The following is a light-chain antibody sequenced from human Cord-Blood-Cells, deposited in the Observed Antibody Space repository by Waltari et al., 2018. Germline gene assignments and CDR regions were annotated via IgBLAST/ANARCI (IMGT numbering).Light chain of an antibody. CDR1: QSVSSK. CDR2: VAS. Sequence: EIVMTQSPATMSVSPGERATLSCRGSQSVSSKLAWYQQQPGQAPRLLIYVASTRATGIPARFSGSGSGTEFTLTISSLQSEDFAVYYCQQYNNWPPWTFGQGTKVEIK. CDR3: QQYNNWPPWT. J-gene: IGKJ1*01. V-gene: IGKV3-15*01.